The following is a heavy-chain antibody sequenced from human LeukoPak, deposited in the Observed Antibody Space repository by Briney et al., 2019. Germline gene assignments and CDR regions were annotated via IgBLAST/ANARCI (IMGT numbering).Heavy chain of an antibody. D-gene: IGHD3-16*02. CDR1: GFTFSSYW. CDR3: ARDPSQYHDSRSYRNFDS. J-gene: IGHJ4*02. CDR2: INSDGSST. Sequence: PGGSLRLSCAASGFTFSSYWMHWARQAPGEGLVWVSRINSDGSSTSYADSVKGRFTISRDDSKSTLYLQMESLRVEDTAIYYCARDPSQYHDSRSYRNFDSWGQGTLVIVSS. V-gene: IGHV3-74*01.